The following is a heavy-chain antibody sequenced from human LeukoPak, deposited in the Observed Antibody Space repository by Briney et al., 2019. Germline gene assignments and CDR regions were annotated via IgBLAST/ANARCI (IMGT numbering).Heavy chain of an antibody. CDR3: ARDQGWLQFDY. D-gene: IGHD5-24*01. CDR1: GFTFSSYW. V-gene: IGHV3-7*05. CDR2: IKEDGSEK. J-gene: IGHJ4*02. Sequence: GRSLRLSCAASGFTFSSYWMSWVRQAPGKGLEWVATIKEDGSEKYYVDSLKGRFTISRDNAKNSLYLQMNRLRDEDTAVYYCARDQGWLQFDYWGQGTLVTVSS.